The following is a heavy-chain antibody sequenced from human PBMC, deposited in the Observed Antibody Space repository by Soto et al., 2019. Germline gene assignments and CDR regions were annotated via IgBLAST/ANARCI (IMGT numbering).Heavy chain of an antibody. J-gene: IGHJ4*02. Sequence: GGSLRLSCAATGFTVSSNYMSWVRQAPGKGLEWVSIIYSGGNTYYADSVKGRFTISRDNSKNTLYLQMNSLRAEDTAVYYCARDSSAWYSPYVWGPGTLVTVAS. CDR1: GFTVSSNY. CDR2: IYSGGNT. D-gene: IGHD6-19*01. CDR3: ARDSSAWYSPYV. V-gene: IGHV3-66*01.